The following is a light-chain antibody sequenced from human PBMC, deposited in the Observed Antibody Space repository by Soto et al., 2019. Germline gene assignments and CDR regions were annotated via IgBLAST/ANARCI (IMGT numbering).Light chain of an antibody. Sequence: QSALTQPASVSGSPGQSITVSCTGTSSDVGGYNYVSWYQQHPDKAPKLIIYDVNNRPSGVSNRFSGSKSGNTASLTISGLQAEDEADYHCSSYRSSRSVVFGGGTQLTVL. CDR2: DVN. CDR3: SSYRSSRSVV. J-gene: IGLJ2*01. CDR1: SSDVGGYNY. V-gene: IGLV2-14*03.